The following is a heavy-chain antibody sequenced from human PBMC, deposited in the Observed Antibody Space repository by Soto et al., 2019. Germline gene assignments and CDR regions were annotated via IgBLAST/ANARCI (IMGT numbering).Heavy chain of an antibody. CDR1: GGSISSGYYY. CDR2: IYYSGNT. V-gene: IGHV4-30-4*01. Sequence: PSETLSLTCSVSGGSISSGYYYWSWIRQPPGKGLEWIGNIYYSGNTYYNPSLKSRLIISIDTSKNQFSLQVGSVTAADTAVYYCASSSLYGIDVWGQGTTVTVAS. J-gene: IGHJ6*02. CDR3: ASSSLYGIDV.